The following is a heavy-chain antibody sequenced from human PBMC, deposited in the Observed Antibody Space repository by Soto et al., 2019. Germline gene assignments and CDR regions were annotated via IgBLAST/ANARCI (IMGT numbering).Heavy chain of an antibody. Sequence: GGSLRLSCAASGFTFSSYSMNWVRQAPGKGLEWVSSISSSSSYIYYADSVKGRFTISRDNAKNSLYLQMNSLRAEDTAVYYCARVDYYGSGSYYTKNYYYYMDVWGKGTTVTVSS. J-gene: IGHJ6*03. CDR3: ARVDYYGSGSYYTKNYYYYMDV. V-gene: IGHV3-21*01. CDR1: GFTFSSYS. D-gene: IGHD3-10*01. CDR2: ISSSSSYI.